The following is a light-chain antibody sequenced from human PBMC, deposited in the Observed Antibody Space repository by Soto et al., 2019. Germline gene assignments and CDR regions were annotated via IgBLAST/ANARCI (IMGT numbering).Light chain of an antibody. CDR2: GAS. J-gene: IGKJ3*01. CDR1: QSVSSSN. V-gene: IGKV3-20*01. CDR3: QQNSRSPRT. Sequence: DIVLTQSPGTLSLSPGERATLSCRASQSVSSSNLAWYQQKPGQAPRLLIYGASSRATGIPDRFSGSGSGTDFTLTISRLEPEDSAVYYCQQNSRSPRTFGPGTKVEIK.